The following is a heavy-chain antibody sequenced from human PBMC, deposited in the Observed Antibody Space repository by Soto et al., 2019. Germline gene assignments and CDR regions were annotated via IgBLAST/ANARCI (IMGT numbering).Heavy chain of an antibody. Sequence: GASVKVSCKASGYTFTSYAMHWVRQAPGQRLEWMGWINAGNGNTKYSQRFQGGVTITRDTSASTAYMELSSLRSEDTAVYYCARGYLTGTTSNAFDIWGQGTMVSVSS. CDR2: INAGNGNT. D-gene: IGHD1-7*01. CDR1: GYTFTSYA. V-gene: IGHV1-3*01. CDR3: ARGYLTGTTSNAFDI. J-gene: IGHJ3*02.